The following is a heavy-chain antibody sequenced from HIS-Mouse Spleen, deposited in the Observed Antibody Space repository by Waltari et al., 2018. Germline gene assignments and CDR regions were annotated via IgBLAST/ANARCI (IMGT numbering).Heavy chain of an antibody. CDR3: AKIRVGATDY. J-gene: IGHJ4*02. CDR2: ISYDGSNK. V-gene: IGHV3-30*18. D-gene: IGHD1-26*01. Sequence: QVQLVESGGGVVQPGRSLRPPCAASGLTFSSYGMHWVRQAPGKGLEWVAVISYDGSNKYYADSVKGRFTISRDNSKNTLYLQMNSLRAEDTAVYYCAKIRVGATDYWGQGTLVTVSS. CDR1: GLTFSSYG.